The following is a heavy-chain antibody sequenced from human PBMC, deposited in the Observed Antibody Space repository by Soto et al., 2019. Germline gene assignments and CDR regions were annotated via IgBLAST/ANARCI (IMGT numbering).Heavy chain of an antibody. CDR2: ISYDGSNK. V-gene: IGHV3-30*18. CDR1: GFTFSSYG. D-gene: IGHD3-22*01. Sequence: QVQLVESGGGVVQPGRSLRLSCAASGFTFSSYGMHWVRQAPGKGLEWVAVISYDGSNKYYADSVKGRFTISRDNSKNTLYLQMNSLRADATAVYYCAKAEMIVVVITGFDYWGQGTLVTVSS. CDR3: AKAEMIVVVITGFDY. J-gene: IGHJ4*02.